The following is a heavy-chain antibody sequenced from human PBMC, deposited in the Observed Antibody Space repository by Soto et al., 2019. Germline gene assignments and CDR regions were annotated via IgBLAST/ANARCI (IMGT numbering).Heavy chain of an antibody. Sequence: QVQLVESGGGLVKPGGSLRLSCAASGFTFSDYYMSWIRQAPGKGLEWASYISSSGGTIYYADSVKGRFTISRDNAKNSLFLQMHGLRAEDTAVYFCARVGRRGYEYIWGSPRGLDYWGQGTLVTVSS. CDR3: ARVGRRGYEYIWGSPRGLDY. V-gene: IGHV3-11*04. D-gene: IGHD3-16*01. J-gene: IGHJ4*02. CDR2: ISSSGGTI. CDR1: GFTFSDYY.